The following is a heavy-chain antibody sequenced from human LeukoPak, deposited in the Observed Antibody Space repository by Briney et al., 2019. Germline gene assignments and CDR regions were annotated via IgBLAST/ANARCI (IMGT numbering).Heavy chain of an antibody. CDR3: ARDHGSSWPDY. Sequence: QPGRSLRLSCAASGFTFSSYAMRWVRQAPGKGLEWVAVISYDGSNKYYADSVKGRFTISRDNSKNTLYLQMNSLRAEDTAVYYCARDHGSSWPDYWGQGTLVTVSS. D-gene: IGHD6-13*01. CDR1: GFTFSSYA. CDR2: ISYDGSNK. V-gene: IGHV3-30-3*01. J-gene: IGHJ4*02.